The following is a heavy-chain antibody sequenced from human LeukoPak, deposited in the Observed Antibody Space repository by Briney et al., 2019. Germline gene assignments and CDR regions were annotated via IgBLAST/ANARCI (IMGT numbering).Heavy chain of an antibody. CDR2: IGTAGGP. CDR3: ARGLSRVIPYGIDV. D-gene: IGHD2/OR15-2a*01. V-gene: IGHV3-13*04. J-gene: IGHJ6*02. CDR1: GFTFSNYD. Sequence: GGSLRLSCAASGFTFSNYDMHWVRQAPGKGLEWVSAIGTAGGPYYPGSVKSRFTISSENAKNSLYLQMNSLRAGDTAVYYCARGLSRVIPYGIDVWGQGTTVTVSS.